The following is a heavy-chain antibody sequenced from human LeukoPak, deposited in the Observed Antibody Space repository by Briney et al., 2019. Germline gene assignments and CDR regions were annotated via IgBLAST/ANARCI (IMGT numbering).Heavy chain of an antibody. J-gene: IGHJ3*02. Sequence: PSETLSLTCAVYGVSFSGYYWSWIRQPPGKGLEWIGEINHSGSTNYNPSLKSRVTISVDTSKNQFSLKLSSVTAADTAVYYCARGAPLYYYGSGSYYNVPDAFDIWGQGTMVTVSS. V-gene: IGHV4-34*01. CDR2: INHSGST. CDR3: ARGAPLYYYGSGSYYNVPDAFDI. CDR1: GVSFSGYY. D-gene: IGHD3-10*01.